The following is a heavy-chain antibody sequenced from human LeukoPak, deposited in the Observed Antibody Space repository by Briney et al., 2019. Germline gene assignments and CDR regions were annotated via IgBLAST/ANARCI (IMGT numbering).Heavy chain of an antibody. CDR3: ARDFFERITIFGVVKNHAFDV. CDR2: ISSSSSYI. D-gene: IGHD3-3*01. CDR1: GFTFSSYS. V-gene: IGHV3-21*01. Sequence: GGSLRLSCAASGFTFSSYSMNWVRQAPGKGLEWGSSISSSSSYIYYAYSVKGRVNISRDNAKNSLYLQMHSLSAEDTAVYYCARDFFERITIFGVVKNHAFDVWGQGTMVTVSS. J-gene: IGHJ3*01.